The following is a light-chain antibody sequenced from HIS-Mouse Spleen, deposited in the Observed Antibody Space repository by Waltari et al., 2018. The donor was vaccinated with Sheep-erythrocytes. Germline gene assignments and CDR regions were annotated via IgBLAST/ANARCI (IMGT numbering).Light chain of an antibody. V-gene: IGLV3-1*01. Sequence: SSELTQPPSVSVSPGQTASITCSGDKLGDKYACWYQQKPGQSPVLVIYQDTKRPSGIPERCSCSNSGNTATLTISGTQAMDEADYYCQAWDSSIVVFGGGTKLTVL. CDR2: QDT. CDR1: KLGDKY. CDR3: QAWDSSIVV. J-gene: IGLJ2*01.